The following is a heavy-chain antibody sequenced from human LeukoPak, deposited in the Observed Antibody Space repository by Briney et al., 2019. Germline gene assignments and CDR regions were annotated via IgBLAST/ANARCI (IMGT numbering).Heavy chain of an antibody. Sequence: PGGSLRLSCAASGFTFSSYSMNWVRQAPGKGLEWVSSISSSSSYIYYADSVKGRFTISRDNAKNTLYLQMNSLRAEDTAVYYCASNRVRLWFGDGNWFDPWGQGTLVTVSP. CDR2: ISSSSSYI. D-gene: IGHD3-10*01. CDR3: ASNRVRLWFGDGNWFDP. V-gene: IGHV3-21*01. CDR1: GFTFSSYS. J-gene: IGHJ5*02.